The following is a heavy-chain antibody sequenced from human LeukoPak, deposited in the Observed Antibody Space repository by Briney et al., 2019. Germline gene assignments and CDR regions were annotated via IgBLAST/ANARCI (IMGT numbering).Heavy chain of an antibody. J-gene: IGHJ4*02. CDR3: ARVDVIAVAGSTDFDY. Sequence: ASVKVSCKASGYTFTSYYMHWVRQAPGQGLEWMGIINPSGGSTSYAQKFQGRVTMTTDTSTSTAYMELRSLRSDDTAVYYCARVDVIAVAGSTDFDYWGQGTLVTVSS. D-gene: IGHD6-19*01. CDR1: GYTFTSYY. CDR2: INPSGGST. V-gene: IGHV1-46*01.